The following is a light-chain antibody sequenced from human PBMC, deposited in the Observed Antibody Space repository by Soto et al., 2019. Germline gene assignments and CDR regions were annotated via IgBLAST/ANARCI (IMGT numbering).Light chain of an antibody. CDR3: QQYGNSPWT. CDR2: GAS. Sequence: EIVLTQSPGTLSLSPGERATLSCRASQSVSSSYLARYQQKPGQAPRLLIYGASSRATGIPDRFSGSESGTDFTLTISRLEPEDFAVYYCQQYGNSPWTFGQGTKVEIK. V-gene: IGKV3-20*01. J-gene: IGKJ1*01. CDR1: QSVSSSY.